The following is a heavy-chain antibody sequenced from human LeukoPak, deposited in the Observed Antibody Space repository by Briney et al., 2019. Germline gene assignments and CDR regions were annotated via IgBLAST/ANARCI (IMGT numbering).Heavy chain of an antibody. V-gene: IGHV1-18*01. CDR2: ISAYNGNT. CDR1: GYTFTSYG. CDR3: AREGLLIFGVVINDAFDI. D-gene: IGHD3-3*01. Sequence: ASVKVSCKASGYTFTSYGISWVRQAPGQGLEWMGWISAYNGNTNYAQKLQGRVTMTTDTSTSTAYMELRSLRSDDTAVYYCAREGLLIFGVVINDAFDIWGQGTMVTVSS. J-gene: IGHJ3*02.